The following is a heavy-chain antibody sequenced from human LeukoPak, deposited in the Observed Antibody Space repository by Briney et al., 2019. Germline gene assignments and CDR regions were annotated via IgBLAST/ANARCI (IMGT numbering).Heavy chain of an antibody. CDR3: ARVGYGDYVLDAFDI. CDR2: INPNSGGT. V-gene: IGHV1-2*02. Sequence: ASVKVSCKASGYTFTGYYMHWVRQAPGQGLEWMGWINPNSGGTNYAQKLQGRVTMTRDTSISTAYMELSRLRSDDTAVYYCARVGYGDYVLDAFDIWGQGTMVTVSS. J-gene: IGHJ3*02. CDR1: GYTFTGYY. D-gene: IGHD4-17*01.